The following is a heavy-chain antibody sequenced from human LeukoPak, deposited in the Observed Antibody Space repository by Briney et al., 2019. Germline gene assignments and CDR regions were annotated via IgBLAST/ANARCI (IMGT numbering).Heavy chain of an antibody. CDR3: AKKYESSGYYSGPLDY. CDR1: GFTFSSYW. V-gene: IGHV3-7*01. CDR2: IKQDGSEK. J-gene: IGHJ4*02. Sequence: PGGSLRLSCAASGFTFSSYWMSWVRQAPGKGLEWVANIKQDGSEKYYVDSVKGRFTISRDNAKNSLYLQMDSLRAEDTAVYYCAKKYESSGYYSGPLDYWGQGTLVTVSS. D-gene: IGHD3-22*01.